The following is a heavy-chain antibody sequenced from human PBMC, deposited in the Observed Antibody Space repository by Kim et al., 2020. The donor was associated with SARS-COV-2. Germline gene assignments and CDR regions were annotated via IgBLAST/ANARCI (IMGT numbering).Heavy chain of an antibody. J-gene: IGHJ6*03. CDR1: GFTFSSYA. CDR2: ISGSGGST. V-gene: IGHV3-23*01. Sequence: GGSLRLSCAASGFTFSSYAMSWVRQAPGKGLEWVSAISGSGGSTYYADSVKGRFTISRDNSKNTLYLQMNSLRAEDTAVYYCAKGAITTPKIDKLLGPYYYYYMDVWGKGTTVTVSS. CDR3: AKGAITTPKIDKLLGPYYYYYMDV. D-gene: IGHD1-20*01.